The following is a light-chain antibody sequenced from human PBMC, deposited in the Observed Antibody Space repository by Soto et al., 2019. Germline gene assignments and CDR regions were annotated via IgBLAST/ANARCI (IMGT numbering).Light chain of an antibody. Sequence: QAVVTQEPSLTVSPGGTVTLPCASSTGAVTSGNYPSWFQQKPGQTPRTLIYTTNSRHSWTPARFSGSLLGGKAALTLSAVQPEDEADYYCLLYYGGAHLVFGGGTQLTV. CDR1: TGAVTSGNY. V-gene: IGLV7-43*01. CDR2: TTN. J-gene: IGLJ3*02. CDR3: LLYYGGAHLV.